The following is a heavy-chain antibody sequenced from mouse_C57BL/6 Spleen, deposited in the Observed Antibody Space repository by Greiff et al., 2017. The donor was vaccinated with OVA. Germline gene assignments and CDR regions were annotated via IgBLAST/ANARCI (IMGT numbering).Heavy chain of an antibody. J-gene: IGHJ4*01. CDR3: ARRSGTYYAMDY. CDR2: INPSTGGT. CDR1: GYSFTGYY. V-gene: IGHV1-42*01. Sequence: VHVKQSGPELVKPGASVKISCKASGYSFTGYYMNWVKQSPEKSLEWIGEINPSTGGTTYNQKFKAKATLTVDKSSSTAYMQLKSLTSEDSAVYYCARRSGTYYAMDYWGQGTSVTVSS. D-gene: IGHD3-1*01.